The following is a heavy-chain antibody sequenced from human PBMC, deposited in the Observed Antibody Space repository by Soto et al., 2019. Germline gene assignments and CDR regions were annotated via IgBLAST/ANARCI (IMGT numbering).Heavy chain of an antibody. D-gene: IGHD3-22*01. CDR1: GYSFTSYY. CDR2: IYPGDSDT. CDR3: ARMPYYYDSSGYYSLSYYYYGMDV. Sequence: PGESLKISCKGSGYSFTSYYIGWVRQMPGKGLEWMGIIYPGDSDTRYSPSFQGQVTISADKSISTAYLQWSSLKASDTAMYYCARMPYYYDSSGYYSLSYYYYGMDVWGQGTTVTVSS. J-gene: IGHJ6*02. V-gene: IGHV5-51*01.